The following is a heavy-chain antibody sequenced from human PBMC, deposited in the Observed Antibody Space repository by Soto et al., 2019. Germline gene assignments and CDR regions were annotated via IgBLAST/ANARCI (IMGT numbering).Heavy chain of an antibody. D-gene: IGHD7-27*01. J-gene: IGHJ4*02. CDR1: GDSISSGDYY. CDR3: TRSPGSYFHS. V-gene: IGHV4-30-4*01. Sequence: QVQLQESGPGLVKPSQTLSLTCTVSGDSISSGDYYWSWIRQPPGKGLEWIAFIYYSGSTYYNPSLKSRVTMSVDMSKNHFTLELNSVTAADTAVYYCTRSPGSYFHSWGQGTLVTVSS. CDR2: IYYSGST.